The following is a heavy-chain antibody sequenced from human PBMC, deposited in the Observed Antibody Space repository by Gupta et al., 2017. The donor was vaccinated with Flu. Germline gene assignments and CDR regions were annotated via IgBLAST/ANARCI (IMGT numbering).Heavy chain of an antibody. CDR2: MNPNSGNT. CDR3: ARASRRTKNYDFWSARRIYYYMDV. Sequence: QVQLVQSGAEVKKPGASVKVSCKASGYTFTSYDINWVRQATGQGLEWMGWMNPNSGNTGYAQKFQGRVTMTRNTSISTAYMELSSLRSEDTAVYYCARASRRTKNYDFWSARRIYYYMDVWGKGTTVTVSS. D-gene: IGHD3-3*01. V-gene: IGHV1-8*01. CDR1: GYTFTSYD. J-gene: IGHJ6*03.